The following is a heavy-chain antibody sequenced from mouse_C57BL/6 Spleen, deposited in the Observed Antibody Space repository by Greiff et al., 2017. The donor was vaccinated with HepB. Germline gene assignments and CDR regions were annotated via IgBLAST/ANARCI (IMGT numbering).Heavy chain of an antibody. Sequence: EVMLVESGGDLVKPGGSLKLSCAASGFTFSSYGMSWVRQTPDKRLEWVATISSGGSYTYYPDSVKGRFTISRDNAKNTLYLQMNSLKSEDTAMYYCAGHIDYSNYDYAMDYWGQGTSVTVSS. D-gene: IGHD2-5*01. J-gene: IGHJ4*01. V-gene: IGHV5-6*02. CDR1: GFTFSSYG. CDR2: ISSGGSYT. CDR3: AGHIDYSNYDYAMDY.